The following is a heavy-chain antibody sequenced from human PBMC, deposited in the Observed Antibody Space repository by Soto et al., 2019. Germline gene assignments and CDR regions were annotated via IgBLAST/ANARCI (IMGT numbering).Heavy chain of an antibody. D-gene: IGHD3-22*01. CDR2: IIPIFGTA. CDR1: GGTFSSYA. Sequence: SVKVSCKASGGTFSSYAISWVRQAPGQGLEWMGGIIPIFGTANYAQKFQGRVTITADESTSTAYMELSSLRSEDTAVYYCARSADSTYYYDSSGYYYPYYWYFDLWGRGTLVTVSS. J-gene: IGHJ2*01. V-gene: IGHV1-69*13. CDR3: ARSADSTYYYDSSGYYYPYYWYFDL.